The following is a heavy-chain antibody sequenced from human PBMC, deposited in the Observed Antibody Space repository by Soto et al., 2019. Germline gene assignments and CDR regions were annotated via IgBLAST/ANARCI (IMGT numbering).Heavy chain of an antibody. CDR3: ARGHIVVETASYYYYGKDV. V-gene: IGHV1-69*13. Sequence: SVKVSCKASGGTFSSYAISWVRQAPGQGLEWMGGIIPIFGTANYAQKFQGRVTITADESTSTAYMELSSLRSEDTAVYYCARGHIVVETASYYYYGKDVWGQGTTVTVSS. D-gene: IGHD2-21*02. CDR2: IIPIFGTA. CDR1: GGTFSSYA. J-gene: IGHJ6*02.